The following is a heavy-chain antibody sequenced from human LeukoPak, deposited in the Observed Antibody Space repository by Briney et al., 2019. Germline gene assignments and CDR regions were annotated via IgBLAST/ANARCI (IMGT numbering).Heavy chain of an antibody. J-gene: IGHJ4*02. CDR3: ARDDSSGYYYYQGY. Sequence: GGSLRLSYAASGFTFSSYWMHWVRQAPGKGLVWVSRINSDGSSTSYADSVKGRFTISRDNAKNTLYLQMNSLRAEDTAVYYCARDDSSGYYYYQGYWGQGTLVTVSS. V-gene: IGHV3-74*01. D-gene: IGHD3-22*01. CDR1: GFTFSSYW. CDR2: INSDGSST.